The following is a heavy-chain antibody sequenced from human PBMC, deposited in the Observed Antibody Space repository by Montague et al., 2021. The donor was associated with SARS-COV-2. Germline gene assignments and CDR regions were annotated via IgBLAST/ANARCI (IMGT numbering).Heavy chain of an antibody. CDR1: GGSLSSHY. D-gene: IGHD6-13*01. J-gene: IGHJ5*02. V-gene: IGHV4-34*01. CDR3: AREGYCSSWYGGKNWFDP. Sequence: SETLSLTCAVHGGSLSSHYWSWVRQSPGKGLDWIGEVKNNGDTKXSTTLKSRVAISIDTSKNQFSLKLTSVTAPDTAVYYCAREGYCSSWYGGKNWFDPWGQGTLVTVSS. CDR2: VKNNGDT.